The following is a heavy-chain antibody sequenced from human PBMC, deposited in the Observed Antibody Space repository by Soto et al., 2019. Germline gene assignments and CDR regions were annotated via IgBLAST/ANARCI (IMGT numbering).Heavy chain of an antibody. CDR2: IKQDGSEK. D-gene: IGHD5-18*01. CDR1: GFTFSSYW. CDR3: XXXXXXXXSYGFHFDY. V-gene: IGHV3-7*02. J-gene: IGHJ4*02. Sequence: EVQLVESGGGLVQPGGSLRLSCAASGFTFSSYWRSWVRQAPGKGLEWVANIKQDGSEKYYVDSVKGRFTISRDNAKNSLXXXXXSLRAEDXXXXXXXXXXXXXXSYGFHFDYWGQGTLVTVSS.